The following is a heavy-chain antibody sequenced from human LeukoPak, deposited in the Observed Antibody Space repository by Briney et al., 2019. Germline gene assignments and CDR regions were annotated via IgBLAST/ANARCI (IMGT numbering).Heavy chain of an antibody. CDR1: GFTFSSYA. J-gene: IGHJ4*02. CDR3: ARASHVDTARVGY. D-gene: IGHD5-18*01. Sequence: PGGSLRLSCAASGFTFSSYAMSWVRQAPGKGLEWVSSISSSSSYIYYADSVKGRLTISRDNAKNSLYLQMNSLRAEDTAVYYCARASHVDTARVGYWGQGTLVTVSS. CDR2: ISSSSSYI. V-gene: IGHV3-21*01.